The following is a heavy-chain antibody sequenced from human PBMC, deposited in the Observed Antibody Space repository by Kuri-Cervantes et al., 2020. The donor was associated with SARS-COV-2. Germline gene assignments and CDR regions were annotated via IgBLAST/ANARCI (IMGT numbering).Heavy chain of an antibody. CDR3: ARVAGDPYYFDY. J-gene: IGHJ4*02. D-gene: IGHD7-27*01. CDR1: GFPFGSYA. Sequence: GSLRLSCAASGFPFGSYAMHWVRQAPGEGLEWVANIKQDGSEKYYVDSVKGRFTIPRDNAKNSLYLQMNSLRAEDTAVYYCARVAGDPYYFDYWGQGTLVTVSS. CDR2: IKQDGSEK. V-gene: IGHV3-7*01.